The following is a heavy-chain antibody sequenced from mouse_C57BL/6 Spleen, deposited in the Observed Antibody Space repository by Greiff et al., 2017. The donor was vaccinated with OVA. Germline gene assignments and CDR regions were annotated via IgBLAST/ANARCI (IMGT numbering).Heavy chain of an antibody. J-gene: IGHJ4*01. V-gene: IGHV1-82*01. CDR1: GYAFSSSW. CDR3: ARGGNYDAMDY. Sequence: VQVVESGPELVKPGASVKISCKASGYAFSSSWMNWVKQRPGKGLEWIGRIYPGDGDTNYPGKFKGKATLTADKSSSTAYMQLSSLTSEDSAVYFCARGGNYDAMDYWGQGTSVTVSS. CDR2: IYPGDGDT. D-gene: IGHD2-1*01.